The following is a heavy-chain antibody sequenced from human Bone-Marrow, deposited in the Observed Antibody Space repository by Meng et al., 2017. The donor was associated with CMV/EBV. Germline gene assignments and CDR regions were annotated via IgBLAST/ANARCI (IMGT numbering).Heavy chain of an antibody. CDR1: GGPFIDYY. CDR2: INHSGTT. CDR3: ARMGRKAAARTWIYYYAVDV. D-gene: IGHD6-13*01. Sequence: SETLSLTCAVYGGPFIDYYWTWIRQPPGKGLEWIGEINHSGTTNYNPSLKSRVTISVETSKNQFSLKVNSVIAGDTAVYYCARMGRKAAARTWIYYYAVDVWGQGTMVTVSS. V-gene: IGHV4-34*01. J-gene: IGHJ6*02.